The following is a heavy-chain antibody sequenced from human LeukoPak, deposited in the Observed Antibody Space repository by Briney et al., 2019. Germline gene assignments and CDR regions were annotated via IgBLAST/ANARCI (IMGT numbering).Heavy chain of an antibody. V-gene: IGHV4-59*01. D-gene: IGHD6-13*01. CDR2: IDYSGST. CDR1: GDSISSYY. Sequence: PSETLSLTCTVSGDSISSYYWSWIRQPPGKGLEWIGYIDYSGSTNYNPSLKRRVTLSLDTSKNQFSLKLSSVTAADTAVYYCARAGYSSSWSFDYWGQGTLVTVSS. J-gene: IGHJ4*02. CDR3: ARAGYSSSWSFDY.